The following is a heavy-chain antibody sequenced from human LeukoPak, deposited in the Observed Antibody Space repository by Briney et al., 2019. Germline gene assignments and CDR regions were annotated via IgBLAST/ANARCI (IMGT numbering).Heavy chain of an antibody. D-gene: IGHD3-9*01. V-gene: IGHV1-24*01. J-gene: IGHJ4*02. CDR2: FDPEDGET. Sequence: ASVKVSCKVSGYTLTELSMHWVRQAPGKGLEWMGGFDPEDGETIYAQKFQGRVTMTEDTSTDTAYMELSSLGSEDTAVYYCATKDDILTGYSFDYWGQGTLVTVSS. CDR1: GYTLTELS. CDR3: ATKDDILTGYSFDY.